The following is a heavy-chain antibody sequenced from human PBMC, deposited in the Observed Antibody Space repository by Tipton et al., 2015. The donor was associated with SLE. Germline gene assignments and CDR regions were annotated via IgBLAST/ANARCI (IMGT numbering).Heavy chain of an antibody. Sequence: SLRLSCAASGFTFSSYWMHWVRQAPGKGLVWVSRINSDGSSTSYADSVKGRFTIPRDNAKNTLYLQMNSLRAEETAVYYCARVSWEYSSGQEPYFDYWGQGTLVTVSS. CDR2: INSDGSST. J-gene: IGHJ4*02. CDR3: ARVSWEYSSGQEPYFDY. CDR1: GFTFSSYW. V-gene: IGHV3-74*01. D-gene: IGHD6-19*01.